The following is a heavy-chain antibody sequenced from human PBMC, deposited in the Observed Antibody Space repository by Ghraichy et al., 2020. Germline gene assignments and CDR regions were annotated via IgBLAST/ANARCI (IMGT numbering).Heavy chain of an antibody. Sequence: GGSLRLSCAASGFTFSSYWMSWVRQAPGKGLEWVATIIPDGGEKYYVDSVKGRFTISRDNAKNSLYLQMSSLRAEDTAVYYCARGSYYESSDYYIDACDTGGQGTRVTFSS. V-gene: IGHV3-7*01. CDR1: GFTFSSYW. D-gene: IGHD3-22*01. J-gene: IGHJ3*02. CDR2: IIPDGGEK. CDR3: ARGSYYESSDYYIDACDT.